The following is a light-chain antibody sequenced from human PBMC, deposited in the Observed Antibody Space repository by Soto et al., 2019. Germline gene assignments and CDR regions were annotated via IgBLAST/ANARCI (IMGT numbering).Light chain of an antibody. CDR1: QSVPGNF. J-gene: IGKJ1*01. V-gene: IGKV3-20*01. CDR2: HAS. CDR3: QHYGSSSWT. Sequence: EIVLTQPPGTLSLSPGERATLSCRASQSVPGNFLAWYRQSPGQAPRLLMYHASTRATGMPDRYSGSGSGTDFTLPVSRLEPEDFAVYYCQHYGSSSWTFGQGTKVEI.